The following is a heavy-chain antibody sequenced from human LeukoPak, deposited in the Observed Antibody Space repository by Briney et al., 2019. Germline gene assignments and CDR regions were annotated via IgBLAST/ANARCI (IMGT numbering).Heavy chain of an antibody. V-gene: IGHV4-39*07. CDR2: IYYRGST. Sequence: SETLSLTCTVSAGSISSSSHYWDWIRQPPGKGLEWIGSIYYRGSTYYNPSLQSRVTTYVDTSKDQFSLRLSSVTAADTAVYYCARGRAADYWGQGTLVTVSS. CDR1: AGSISSSSHY. CDR3: ARGRAADY. J-gene: IGHJ4*02. D-gene: IGHD2-15*01.